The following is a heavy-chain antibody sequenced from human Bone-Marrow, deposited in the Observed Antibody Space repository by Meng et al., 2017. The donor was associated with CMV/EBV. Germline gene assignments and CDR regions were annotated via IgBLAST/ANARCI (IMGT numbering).Heavy chain of an antibody. Sequence: ASVKVSCKASGYTFTGYYMHWVRQAPGQGLEWMGWINPNSGGTNYAQKFQGRVTMTRDTSISTAYMELSRLRSDDTAVYYCARHYCSGATCLGGYWGQGTLVTVSS. CDR3: ARHYCSGATCLGGY. CDR2: INPNSGGT. V-gene: IGHV1-2*02. CDR1: GYTFTGYY. J-gene: IGHJ4*02. D-gene: IGHD2-15*01.